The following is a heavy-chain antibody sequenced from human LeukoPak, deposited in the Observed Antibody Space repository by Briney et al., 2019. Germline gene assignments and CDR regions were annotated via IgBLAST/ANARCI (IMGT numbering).Heavy chain of an antibody. CDR2: ISYDGSNK. D-gene: IGHD3-10*01. V-gene: IGHV3-30*04. CDR1: GFTFSSYA. Sequence: GGSLRLSCAASGFTFSSYAMHWVRQAPGKRLEWVAVISYDGSNKYYADSVKGRFTISRDNSKNTLYLQMNSLRAEDTAVYYCARDASYGSGSFVTYWGQGTLVTVSS. J-gene: IGHJ4*02. CDR3: ARDASYGSGSFVTY.